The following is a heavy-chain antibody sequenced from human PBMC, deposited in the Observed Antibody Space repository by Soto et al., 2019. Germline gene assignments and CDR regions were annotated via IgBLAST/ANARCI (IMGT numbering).Heavy chain of an antibody. J-gene: IGHJ4*02. D-gene: IGHD5-18*01. CDR3: ARDRGYSYAHPLDY. CDR1: VFTINSNY. Sequence: GGSLRLSCASSVFTINSNYMNCVRHFPGKGLEWVSVIYSGGSTSYADSVKGRFTISRDNSKNTLYLQMNSLRGEDTAVYYCARDRGYSYAHPLDYWGQATLVSVSS. V-gene: IGHV3-53*01. CDR2: IYSGGST.